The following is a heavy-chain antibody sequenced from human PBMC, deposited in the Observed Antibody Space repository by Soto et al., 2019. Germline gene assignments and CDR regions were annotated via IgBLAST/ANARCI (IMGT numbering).Heavy chain of an antibody. CDR3: ARDLGTAWSSGVYYYHGMDV. D-gene: IGHD6-19*01. Sequence: GASVKVSCKASGFTFTSSAMQWVRQARGQRLERIGRIVVSSGSTSYAQKFQGRVTMTRDTSTSTVYMELSSLRSEDTAVYYCARDLGTAWSSGVYYYHGMDVWGQGTTVTVSS. V-gene: IGHV1-58*02. CDR2: IVVSSGST. J-gene: IGHJ6*02. CDR1: GFTFTSSA.